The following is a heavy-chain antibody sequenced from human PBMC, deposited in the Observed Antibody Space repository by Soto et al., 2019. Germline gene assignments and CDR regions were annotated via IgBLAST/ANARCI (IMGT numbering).Heavy chain of an antibody. CDR3: ARGGEVGVAGSAAFDM. J-gene: IGHJ3*02. CDR2: INPGSGAA. Sequence: QVQLVQSGAEVKKPGASVKIFCTASGYTVITHYMHWVRQAPGRGLEWMGAINPGSGAAKYTQTFQARVTMTRDTSTNTVYMEMSALRSEDTAVFYCARGGEVGVAGSAAFDMWGQGTMVTVSS. CDR1: GYTVITHY. D-gene: IGHD3-3*01. V-gene: IGHV1-46*01.